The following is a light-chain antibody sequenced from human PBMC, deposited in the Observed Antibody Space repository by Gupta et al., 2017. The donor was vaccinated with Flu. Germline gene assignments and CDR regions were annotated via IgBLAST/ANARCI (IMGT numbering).Light chain of an antibody. CDR1: QSLGNF. CDR3: HHNSQYWGT. V-gene: IGKV1-5*03. CDR2: MAS. Sequence: DIQLTQSPSTLSASVGDRVIITCRASQSLGNFLAWYQRKPGKAPKVLIYMASVLESGVPLRFSGSGSGTEFALTIDSLQPDDFATYYCHHNSQYWGTFGQGTKVEI. J-gene: IGKJ1*01.